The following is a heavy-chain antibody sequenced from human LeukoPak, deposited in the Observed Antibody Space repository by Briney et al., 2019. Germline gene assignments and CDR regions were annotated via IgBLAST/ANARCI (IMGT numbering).Heavy chain of an antibody. CDR3: ARQYLGAGWSNYYYYYMDV. Sequence: SETLSLTCTVSGGSISSYYWSWLRQPPGKGLEWIGYIYYSGSTNYNPSLKSRVTISVDTSKNQFSLKLSSVTAADTAVYYCARQYLGAGWSNYYYYYMDVWGKGTTVTVSS. D-gene: IGHD2-15*01. J-gene: IGHJ6*03. V-gene: IGHV4-59*08. CDR1: GGSISSYY. CDR2: IYYSGST.